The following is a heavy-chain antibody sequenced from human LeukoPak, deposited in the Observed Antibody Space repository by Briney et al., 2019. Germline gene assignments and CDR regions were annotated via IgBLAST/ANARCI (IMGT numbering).Heavy chain of an antibody. CDR2: ISGSGGST. V-gene: IGHV3-23*01. CDR1: GFTFSSYA. Sequence: GGSLRLSCAASGFTFSSYAMSWVRQAPGKGLEWVSAISGSGGSTYYADSVKGRFTISRDNSKNTLYLQMNSLRAEDTAVYYCAKAGDVEMATIGYYFDYWGQGTLVTVSS. CDR3: AKAGDVEMATIGYYFDY. J-gene: IGHJ4*02. D-gene: IGHD5-12*01.